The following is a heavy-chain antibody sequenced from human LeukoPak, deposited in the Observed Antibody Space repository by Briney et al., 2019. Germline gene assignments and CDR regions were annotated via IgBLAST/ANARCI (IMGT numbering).Heavy chain of an antibody. V-gene: IGHV3-30*18. D-gene: IGHD1-26*01. Sequence: GGSLRLSCAASGFTVSSNYMSWVRQAPGKGLEWVAVISYDGSNKYYADSVKGRFTISRDNSKNTMYLQINSLRAEDTAVYYCAKDIVGATSYYYYGVDVWGQGTTVTVSS. CDR1: GFTVSSNY. CDR2: ISYDGSNK. J-gene: IGHJ6*02. CDR3: AKDIVGATSYYYYGVDV.